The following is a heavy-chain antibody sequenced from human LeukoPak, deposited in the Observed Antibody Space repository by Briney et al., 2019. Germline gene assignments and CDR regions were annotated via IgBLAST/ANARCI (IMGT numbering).Heavy chain of an antibody. CDR3: ARCRFLEGYYYYMDV. Sequence: ASVKVSCKASGYTFTGYYMHWVRQAPGQGLEWMGWINPNSGGTNYAQKFQGRVTMTRDTSISTAYMELSSLRSEDTAVYYCARCRFLEGYYYYMDVWGKGTTVTVSS. CDR1: GYTFTGYY. V-gene: IGHV1-2*02. J-gene: IGHJ6*03. D-gene: IGHD3-3*01. CDR2: INPNSGGT.